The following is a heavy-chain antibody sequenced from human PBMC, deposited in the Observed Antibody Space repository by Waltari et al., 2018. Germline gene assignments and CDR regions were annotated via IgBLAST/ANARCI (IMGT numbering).Heavy chain of an antibody. Sequence: QVQLQESGPGLVKPSETLSLTCTVSGGSISSHYWSWIRQPPGKGLEWIGYIYYSGSTNYNPSLKSRVTISVDTSKNQFSLKLSSVTAADTAVYYSARDHNYYYGMDVWGQGTTVTVSS. CDR2: IYYSGST. CDR1: GGSISSHY. V-gene: IGHV4-59*11. CDR3: ARDHNYYYGMDV. J-gene: IGHJ6*02.